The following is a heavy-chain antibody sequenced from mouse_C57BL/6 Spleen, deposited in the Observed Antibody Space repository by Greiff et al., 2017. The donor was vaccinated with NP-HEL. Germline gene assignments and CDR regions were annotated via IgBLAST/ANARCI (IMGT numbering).Heavy chain of an antibody. V-gene: IGHV1-81*01. CDR1: GYTFTSYG. Sequence: QVQLKESGAELARPGASVKLSCKASGYTFTSYGISWVKQRTGQGLEWIGEIYPRSGNTYYNEKFKGKATLTADKSSSTAYMELRSLTSEDSAVYVCARCMITTSYWYFDVWGTGTTVTVSS. CDR2: IYPRSGNT. CDR3: ARCMITTSYWYFDV. J-gene: IGHJ1*03. D-gene: IGHD2-4*01.